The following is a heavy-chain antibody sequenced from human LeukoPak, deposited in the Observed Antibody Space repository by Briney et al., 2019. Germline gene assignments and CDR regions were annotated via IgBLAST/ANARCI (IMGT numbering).Heavy chain of an antibody. V-gene: IGHV4-30-2*01. J-gene: IGHJ3*02. D-gene: IGHD3-22*01. CDR1: GGSITSAGYY. Sequence: SETLSLTCAISGGSITSAGYYWSWIRQPPGKGLEWIGYIYPSGSTYYNPSLNSRVTISINRSDNQFSLKLSSVTAADTAVYYCARLSSGYYHLDAFDIWGQGTMVTVSS. CDR2: IYPSGST. CDR3: ARLSSGYYHLDAFDI.